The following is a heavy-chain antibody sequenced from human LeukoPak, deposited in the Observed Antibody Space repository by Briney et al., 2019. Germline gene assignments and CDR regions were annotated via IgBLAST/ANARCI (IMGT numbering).Heavy chain of an antibody. CDR2: IIPIFGTA. J-gene: IGHJ6*02. V-gene: IGHV1-69*06. D-gene: IGHD1-14*01. CDR3: ARVPGGTHYYYYGMDV. CDR1: GGTFSSYA. Sequence: ASVKVSCKASGGTFSSYAISWVRQAPGQGLEWMGGIIPIFGTANYAQKFQGRVTITADKSTSTAYMELSSLRSEDTAVYYCARVPGGTHYYYYGMDVWGQGTTVTVSS.